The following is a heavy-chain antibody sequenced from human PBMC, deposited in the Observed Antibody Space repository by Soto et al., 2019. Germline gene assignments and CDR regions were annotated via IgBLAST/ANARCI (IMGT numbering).Heavy chain of an antibody. CDR3: AKDRLGGNFDY. CDR1: GFTFNNYA. V-gene: IGHV3-23*01. J-gene: IGHJ4*02. CDR2: IGGTGGST. Sequence: GGSLRLSCAASGFTFNNYAMNWVRQAPGKGLEWVATIGGTGGSTYYADSVKGRFTISRDNSKNTLYLQMNSLRVEDTAVYYCAKDRLGGNFDYWGQGTXVTVSS.